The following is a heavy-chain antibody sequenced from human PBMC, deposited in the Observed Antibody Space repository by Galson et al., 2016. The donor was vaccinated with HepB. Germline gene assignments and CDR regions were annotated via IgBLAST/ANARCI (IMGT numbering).Heavy chain of an antibody. D-gene: IGHD3-9*01. V-gene: IGHV1-18*01. CDR1: GFTFTRSG. J-gene: IGHJ4*02. CDR3: ARVQYHDFLTGYYVDC. Sequence: SVKVSCKASGFTFTRSGISWVRQAPGQGLEWMGWIIASNGHTNYTQKLQGRVTMTTDTSTRTAYMELRSLRSDDTAVYYCARVQYHDFLTGYYVDCWGQGTLVTVSS. CDR2: IIASNGHT.